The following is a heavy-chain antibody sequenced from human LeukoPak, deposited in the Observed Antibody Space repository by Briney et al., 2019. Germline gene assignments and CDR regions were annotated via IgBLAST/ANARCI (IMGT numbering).Heavy chain of an antibody. J-gene: IGHJ3*02. CDR3: ARGKWELLREGAFDI. D-gene: IGHD1-26*01. CDR1: GFTFSNYW. V-gene: IGHV3-74*01. Sequence: GGSLGLSCAASGFTFSNYWMHWVRQAPGKGLVWVSRINSDGINTSYADSVKGRFTISRDNAKNSLYLQMNSLRAEDTAVYYCARGKWELLREGAFDIWGQGTMVTVSS. CDR2: INSDGINT.